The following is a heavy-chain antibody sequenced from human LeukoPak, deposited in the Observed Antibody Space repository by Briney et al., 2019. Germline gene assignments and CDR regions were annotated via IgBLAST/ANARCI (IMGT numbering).Heavy chain of an antibody. CDR2: IYYSGST. CDR1: GGSINNYY. V-gene: IGHV4-59*01. CDR3: ARVSYSSGWYDDYFDY. D-gene: IGHD6-19*01. J-gene: IGHJ4*02. Sequence: PSETLSLTCTVSGGSINNYYWSWIRQPPGKGLEWIGYIYYSGSTNYNPSLKSRVTISVDTSKNQFSLKLSSVTAADTAVYYCARVSYSSGWYDDYFDYWGQGTLVTVSS.